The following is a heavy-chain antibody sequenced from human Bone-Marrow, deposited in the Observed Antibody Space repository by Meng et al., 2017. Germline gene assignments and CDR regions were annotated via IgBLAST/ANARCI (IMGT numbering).Heavy chain of an antibody. CDR3: AREYYYDSSGYYFGLDY. CDR2: ISYDGSNK. Sequence: GESLKISCAASGFTFSSYAMHWVRQAPGKGLEWVAVISYDGSNKYYADSVKGRFTISRDNSKNTLYLQMNSLRAEDTAVHYCAREYYYDSSGYYFGLDYWGQGTLVTVSS. D-gene: IGHD3-22*01. CDR1: GFTFSSYA. V-gene: IGHV3-30*01. J-gene: IGHJ4*02.